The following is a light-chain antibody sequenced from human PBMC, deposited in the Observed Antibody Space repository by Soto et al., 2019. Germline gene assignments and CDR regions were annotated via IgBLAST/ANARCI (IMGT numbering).Light chain of an antibody. CDR2: DAS. CDR3: QRRVNWPPT. V-gene: IGKV3-11*01. J-gene: IGKJ4*01. Sequence: ETVLTQSPARLSLSPGERATLSCRAGQSVSDYLAWYQQKPGQPPRLLFFDASNRVTGVPARFSAGGSGTDFTLIISNIETADFAVYYCQRRVNWPPTFGGGTKVDIK. CDR1: QSVSDY.